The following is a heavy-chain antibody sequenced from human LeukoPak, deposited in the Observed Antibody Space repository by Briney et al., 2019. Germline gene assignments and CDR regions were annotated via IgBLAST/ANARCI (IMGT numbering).Heavy chain of an antibody. D-gene: IGHD6-13*01. V-gene: IGHV3-48*03. CDR2: ISSSGSTI. Sequence: PGGSLRPSCAASGFTFSSYEMNWVRQAPGKGLEWVSYISSSGSTIYYADSVKGRFTISRDNAKNSLYLQMNSLRAEDTAVYYCARVNLGYSSSWYERYYYYYGMDVWGQGTTVTVSS. CDR1: GFTFSSYE. J-gene: IGHJ6*02. CDR3: ARVNLGYSSSWYERYYYYYGMDV.